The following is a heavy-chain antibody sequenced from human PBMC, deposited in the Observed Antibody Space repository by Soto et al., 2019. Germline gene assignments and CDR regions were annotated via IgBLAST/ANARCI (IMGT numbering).Heavy chain of an antibody. J-gene: IGHJ4*02. V-gene: IGHV3-74*01. CDR2: IDIAGSTT. CDR1: GFTFSSYW. Sequence: EVQLVESGGGLVQPGGSLRLSCAASGFTFSSYWMHWVRQTPGKGLVWVSRIDIAGSTTTYADSVKGRFTISRDNAKNTLYLQMNSLSAEDTAVYYCARDKTVAGPTTFDYCGQGTLVTVSS. CDR3: ARDKTVAGPTTFDY. D-gene: IGHD6-19*01.